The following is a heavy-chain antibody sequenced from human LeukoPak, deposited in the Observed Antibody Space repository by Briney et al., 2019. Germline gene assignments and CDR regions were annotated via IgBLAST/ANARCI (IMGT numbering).Heavy chain of an antibody. D-gene: IGHD1-20*01. V-gene: IGHV3-64D*06. CDR1: GFTFSSYA. Sequence: GGSLRLSCSASGFTFSSYAMHWVRQAPGKGLEYVSAISSNGGSTYYADSGKGRFTISRDNSKKTLYLQMSSLRAEDTAVYYCVKDKGITGTTMYKIPRYYYYGMDVWGKGTTVTVSS. CDR3: VKDKGITGTTMYKIPRYYYYGMDV. J-gene: IGHJ6*04. CDR2: ISSNGGST.